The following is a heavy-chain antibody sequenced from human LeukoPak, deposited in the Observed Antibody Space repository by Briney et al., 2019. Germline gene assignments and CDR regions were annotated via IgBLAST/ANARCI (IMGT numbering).Heavy chain of an antibody. CDR3: ARTHTVVPAAILYYYYYMDV. D-gene: IGHD2-2*02. CDR1: GYTFTSYD. CDR2: MNPNSGNT. J-gene: IGHJ6*03. V-gene: IGHV1-8*01. Sequence: ASVKVSCKASGYTFTSYDINWVRQATGQGLEWMGWMNPNSGNTGYAQKFQGRATMTRNTSISTAYMELSSLRSEDTAVYYCARTHTVVPAAILYYYYYMDVWGKGTTVTVSS.